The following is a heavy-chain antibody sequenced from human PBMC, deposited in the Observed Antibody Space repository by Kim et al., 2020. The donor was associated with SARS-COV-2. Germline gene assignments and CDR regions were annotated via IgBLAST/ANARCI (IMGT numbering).Heavy chain of an antibody. J-gene: IGHJ6*03. V-gene: IGHV4-59*01. CDR3: ARAGVGTGMVRNYYYYYY. D-gene: IGHD5-18*01. CDR2: IYYSGST. CDR1: GGSISSYY. Sequence: SETLSLTCTVSGGSISSYYWSWIRQPPGKGLEWIGYIYYSGSTNYNPSLKSRVTISVDTSKNQFSLKLSSVTAADTAVYYCARAGVGTGMVRNYYYYYY.